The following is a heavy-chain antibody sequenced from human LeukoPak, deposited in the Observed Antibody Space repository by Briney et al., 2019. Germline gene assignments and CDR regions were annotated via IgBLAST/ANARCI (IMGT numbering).Heavy chain of an antibody. CDR2: MNPSSGNT. V-gene: IGHV1-8*01. J-gene: IGHJ4*02. CDR1: GYTFTSYD. Sequence: GASVKVSCKASGYTFTSYDINWVRQATGQGLEWMGWMNPSSGNTGYAQKSQGRIIVSRNTSISTAYMELSSLTSEDTAIYYCARIAAAGNRRLNYWGQGTLVTVAS. D-gene: IGHD6-13*01. CDR3: ARIAAAGNRRLNY.